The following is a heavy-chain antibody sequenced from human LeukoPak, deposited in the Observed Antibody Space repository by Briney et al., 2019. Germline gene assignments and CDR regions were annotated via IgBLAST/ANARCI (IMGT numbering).Heavy chain of an antibody. J-gene: IGHJ4*02. Sequence: ASVKVSCKASGYTFTGYYMHWVRQAPGQGLEWMGRINPNSGATNYAQKFQGRVTMTRDTSISTAYMELSRLRSDDTAVYYCARGYSYGPLRYWGQGTLVTVSS. CDR2: INPNSGAT. D-gene: IGHD5-18*01. V-gene: IGHV1-2*06. CDR1: GYTFTGYY. CDR3: ARGYSYGPLRY.